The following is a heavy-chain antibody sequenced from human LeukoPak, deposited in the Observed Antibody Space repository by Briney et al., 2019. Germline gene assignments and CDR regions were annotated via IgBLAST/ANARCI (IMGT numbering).Heavy chain of an antibody. V-gene: IGHV3-21*06. CDR2: ISSTSTYI. J-gene: IGHJ4*02. CDR1: GFTFSTYW. D-gene: IGHD1-26*01. CDR3: ARIIGISGTYPTDY. Sequence: PGGSLRLSCAASGFTFSTYWMNWVRQALGKGLEWVSSISSTSTYIYYADSMKGRFIISRDNARNSLYLEMNSLRAEDTAVYYCARIIGISGTYPTDYWGQGTLVTVSS.